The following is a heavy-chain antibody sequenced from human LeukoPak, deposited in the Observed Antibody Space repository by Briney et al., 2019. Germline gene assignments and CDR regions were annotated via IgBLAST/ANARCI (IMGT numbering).Heavy chain of an antibody. Sequence: SETLSLTCAAYGGSFSGYYWSWIRHPPGKGLEWIGEINHSGSTNYNPSLKSRVTISVDTSKNQFSLKLSSVTAADTAVYYCARFRSSWFDPWGQGTLVTVSS. CDR1: GGSFSGYY. D-gene: IGHD3-10*01. CDR3: ARFRSSWFDP. V-gene: IGHV4-34*01. J-gene: IGHJ5*02. CDR2: INHSGST.